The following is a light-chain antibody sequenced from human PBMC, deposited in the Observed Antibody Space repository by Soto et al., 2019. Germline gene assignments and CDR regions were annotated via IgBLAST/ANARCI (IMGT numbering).Light chain of an antibody. J-gene: IGKJ2*03. V-gene: IGKV1-9*01. CDR3: QQLNRYPYS. Sequence: DIQLTQSPSFLSASVGDRVTITCRAGQGVSSYLVWYQQKSGKAPKLLIYAASSLESGVPSRFSGSGSGTEFTLTISSLQPEDFATYYCQQLNRYPYSFGQGTELEIK. CDR1: QGVSSY. CDR2: AAS.